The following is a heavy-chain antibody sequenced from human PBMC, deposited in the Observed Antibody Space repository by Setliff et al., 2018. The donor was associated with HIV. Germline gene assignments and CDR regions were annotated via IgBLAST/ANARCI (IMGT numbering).Heavy chain of an antibody. V-gene: IGHV3-74*03. CDR2: INNDGSTS. Sequence: GSLRLSCAASGLTLSDYWMHWVRQAPGKGLEWVARINNDGSTSEHANAVKGRLTISRDNAKNSLYLQMNSLRAEDTAAYYCARVGVGATVFFDYWGQGTLVTVSS. CDR1: GLTLSDYW. CDR3: ARVGVGATVFFDY. J-gene: IGHJ4*02. D-gene: IGHD1-26*01.